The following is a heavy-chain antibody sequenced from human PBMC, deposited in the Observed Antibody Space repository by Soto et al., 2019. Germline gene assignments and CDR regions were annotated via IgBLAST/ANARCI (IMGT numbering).Heavy chain of an antibody. CDR1: GFTFSSYS. CDR2: ISSSSSTI. Sequence: GGSLRLSCAASGFTFSSYSMNWVRQAPGKGLEWVSYISSSSSTIYYADSVKGRFTISRDNAKNSLYLQMNSLRAEDTAVYYCAKCLISWFGELLYRHYYYMDVWGKGTTVTVSS. CDR3: AKCLISWFGELLYRHYYYMDV. D-gene: IGHD3-10*01. J-gene: IGHJ6*03. V-gene: IGHV3-48*01.